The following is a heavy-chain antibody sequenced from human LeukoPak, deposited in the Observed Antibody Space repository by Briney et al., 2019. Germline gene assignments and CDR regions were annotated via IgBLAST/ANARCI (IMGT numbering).Heavy chain of an antibody. D-gene: IGHD4-17*01. V-gene: IGHV3-23*01. CDR2: IGDSGGST. CDR1: GFTFRDYN. Sequence: GGSLRLSCAASGFTFRDYNMNWVRQAPGQGLEWVAGIGDSGGSTNYADSVKGRFTISRVNSKNTLYLQLNSLRAEGTAVYYCAKEAATYRTTVTRLDYWGQGTLVTVSS. CDR3: AKEAATYRTTVTRLDY. J-gene: IGHJ4*02.